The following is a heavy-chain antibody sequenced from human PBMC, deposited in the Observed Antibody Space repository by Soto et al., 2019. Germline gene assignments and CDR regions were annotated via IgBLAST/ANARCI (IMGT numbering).Heavy chain of an antibody. Sequence: VKVSCKASGGTFSSYAISWVRQAPGQGLEWMGGIIPIFGTANYAQKFQGRVTITADESTSTAHMELSSLRSEDTAVYYCATPGGYGWFDPWGQGTLVTVSS. D-gene: IGHD5-18*01. CDR3: ATPGGYGWFDP. V-gene: IGHV1-69*01. CDR1: GGTFSSYA. CDR2: IIPIFGTA. J-gene: IGHJ5*02.